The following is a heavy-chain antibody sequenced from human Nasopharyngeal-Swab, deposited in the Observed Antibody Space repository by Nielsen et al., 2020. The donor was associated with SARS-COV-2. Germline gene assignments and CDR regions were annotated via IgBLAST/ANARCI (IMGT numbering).Heavy chain of an antibody. CDR2: ISSSSSYI. CDR3: ARSGELRFLEWLNTRPDY. V-gene: IGHV3-21*01. CDR1: GFTFSSYS. J-gene: IGHJ4*02. Sequence: GGSLRLSCAAFGFTFSSYSMNWVRQAPGKGLEWVSSISSSSSYIYYADSVKGRFTISRDNAKNSLYLQMNSLRAEDTAVYYCARSGELRFLEWLNTRPDYWGQGTLVTVSS. D-gene: IGHD3-3*01.